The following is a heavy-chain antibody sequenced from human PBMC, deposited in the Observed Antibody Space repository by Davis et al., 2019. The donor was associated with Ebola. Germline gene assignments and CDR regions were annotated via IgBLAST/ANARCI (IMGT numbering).Heavy chain of an antibody. D-gene: IGHD3-10*01. J-gene: IGHJ4*02. CDR2: LGTSADT. Sequence: GGSLRLSCAASGFTFSIFAMSWVRQAPGKGLEWVSTLGTSADTYYADSVKGRFTISRDNSKNTLYLQMNSLRAEDTAVYYCAKDGWAGSTYYGSGSYSTYFDYWGQGTLVTVSS. CDR1: GFTFSIFA. V-gene: IGHV3-23*01. CDR3: AKDGWAGSTYYGSGSYSTYFDY.